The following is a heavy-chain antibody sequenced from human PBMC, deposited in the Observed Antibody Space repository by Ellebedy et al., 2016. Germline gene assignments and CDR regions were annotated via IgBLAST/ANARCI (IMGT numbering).Heavy chain of an antibody. D-gene: IGHD3-10*01. V-gene: IGHV1-2*02. Sequence: ASVKVSCXTSGYTFTSYYIHWVRQVPGQGLEWMGWVNPDTGGTQYAQKFLGSVSMTADTSVNTAYMELNGLTSDDMGVYYCARGRGRAPFDNWGLGTLVAVSS. CDR1: GYTFTSYY. J-gene: IGHJ4*02. CDR3: ARGRGRAPFDN. CDR2: VNPDTGGT.